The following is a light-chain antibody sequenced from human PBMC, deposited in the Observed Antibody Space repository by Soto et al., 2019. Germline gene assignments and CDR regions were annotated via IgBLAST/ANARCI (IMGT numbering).Light chain of an antibody. Sequence: DIVMTQSPLSLPVSPGEPASISCRSSQSLLHRNGYSSLDWYLQKPGQSPRLLIYLASTRASVVPEKFSASGSGTVFTLKISRVAAEDVGIYYFMQARHTPYCFGQGNKLEI. V-gene: IGKV2-28*01. J-gene: IGKJ2*03. CDR1: QSLLHRNGYSS. CDR3: MQARHTPYC. CDR2: LAS.